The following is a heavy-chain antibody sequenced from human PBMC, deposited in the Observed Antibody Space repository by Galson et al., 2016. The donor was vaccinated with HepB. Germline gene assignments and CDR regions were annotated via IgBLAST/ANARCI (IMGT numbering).Heavy chain of an antibody. CDR3: GRDLYQKYGSGTIFDY. J-gene: IGHJ4*01. CDR2: ISVYNGNT. V-gene: IGHV1-18*01. D-gene: IGHD3-10*01. CDR1: GYIFTSYG. Sequence: SVKVSCKASGYIFTSYGISWVRQAPGQGLEWVGCISVYNGNTNYAKKFQGRVTMTTDTSADTAYLELRSLRSDDTAVYYCGRDLYQKYGSGTIFDYWGHGTLVTVSS.